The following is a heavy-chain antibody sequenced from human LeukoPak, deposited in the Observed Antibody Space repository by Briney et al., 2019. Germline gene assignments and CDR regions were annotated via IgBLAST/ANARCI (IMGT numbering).Heavy chain of an antibody. CDR1: GFTFRNAW. D-gene: IGHD1-26*01. V-gene: IGHV3-15*01. CDR2: IQSKTDGGTT. J-gene: IGHJ4*02. CDR3: TTDPPRSGSSY. Sequence: GGSLRLSCAASGFTFRNAWMSWVRQAPGKGLEWVGRIQSKTDGGTTDYAAPVKGRFTISRDDSKNSLYLQVNSLKTEDTAVYYCTTDPPRSGSSYWGQGTLVTVSS.